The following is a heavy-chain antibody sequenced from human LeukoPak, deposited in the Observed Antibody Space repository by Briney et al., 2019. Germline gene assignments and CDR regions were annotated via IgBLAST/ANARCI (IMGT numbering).Heavy chain of an antibody. Sequence: SETLSLTCTVSGGSISSSSYYWGWIRQPPGKGLEWIGSIYYSGSTYYNPSLKSRVTISVDTSKNQFSLKLSSVTAADTAVYYCASLTVTTGLWGQGTLVTVSS. V-gene: IGHV4-39*07. J-gene: IGHJ4*02. CDR2: IYYSGST. CDR3: ASLTVTTGL. D-gene: IGHD4-17*01. CDR1: GGSISSSSYY.